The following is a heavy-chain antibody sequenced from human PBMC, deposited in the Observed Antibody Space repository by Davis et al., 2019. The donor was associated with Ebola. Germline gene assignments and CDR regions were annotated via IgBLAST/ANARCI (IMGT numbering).Heavy chain of an antibody. D-gene: IGHD5-18*01. Sequence: PGGSLRLSCAVSGFPFSVWTINWVRQAPGGGLEWVASISHTSAYKWYAESVRGRFTISRDNAKNEVFLQMNSLRGDDTGIYYCARDRREYNYGFVDGMDVWGQGTTVTVSS. V-gene: IGHV3-21*04. CDR3: ARDRREYNYGFVDGMDV. J-gene: IGHJ6*02. CDR1: GFPFSVWT. CDR2: ISHTSAYK.